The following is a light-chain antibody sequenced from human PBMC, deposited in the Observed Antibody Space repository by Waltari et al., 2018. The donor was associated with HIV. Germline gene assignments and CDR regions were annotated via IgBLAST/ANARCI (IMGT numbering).Light chain of an antibody. J-gene: IGKJ1*01. V-gene: IGKV4-1*01. CDR3: HQYFSAPWT. Sequence: DIVMTQSPDSLAVSLGERATINCKSSQSLLYSANNKIYLAWSQQRPGQPPKLLIYWASARESGVPDRFSGSGSGTDFTLTISSLQADDVAVYYCHQYFSAPWTFGQGTKVEIK. CDR2: WAS. CDR1: QSLLYSANNKIY.